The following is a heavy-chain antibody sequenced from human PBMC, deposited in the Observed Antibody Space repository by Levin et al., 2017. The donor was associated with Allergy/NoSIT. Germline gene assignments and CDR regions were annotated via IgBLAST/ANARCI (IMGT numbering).Heavy chain of an antibody. CDR1: GVSFSGSF. D-gene: IGHD3-10*01. CDR3: ARGGAPGAFDI. V-gene: IGHV4-34*01. Sequence: ASQTLSLTCAVYGVSFSGSFWSWLRQPPGKGLEWIGEITPGGSTRYNPSLKSRVTISLDTSKNQLSLRLSSVTAADTAVYYCARGGAPGAFDIWGQGTTVTVSS. J-gene: IGHJ3*02. CDR2: ITPGGST.